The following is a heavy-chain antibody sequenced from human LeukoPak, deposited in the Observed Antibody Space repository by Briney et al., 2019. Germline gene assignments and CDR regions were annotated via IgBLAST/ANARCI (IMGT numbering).Heavy chain of an antibody. CDR3: AKDPMDV. V-gene: IGHV3-21*04. CDR2: ISTGSDYI. J-gene: IGHJ6*02. CDR1: GFTFSTYD. Sequence: GGSLRLSCAASGFTFSTYDMNWVRQTSGKGLEWVSSISTGSDYIYYADSVKGRFTISRDNSKNTLYLQMNSLRAEDTAVYYCAKDPMDVWGQGTTVTVSS.